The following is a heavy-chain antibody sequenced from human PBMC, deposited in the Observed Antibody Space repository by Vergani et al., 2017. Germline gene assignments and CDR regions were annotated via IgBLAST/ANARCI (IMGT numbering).Heavy chain of an antibody. Sequence: QVQLVQSGAEVKKPGSSVKVSCKASGGTFNNSAISWVRQAPGQGLAWMGRTIPIFGTANYAQMFQDRVTITADESTSTAYMELSSLRSEDTAVYYCARDLPYYYGSGSYYDPYYFDSWGQGTLVTVSS. CDR1: GGTFNNSA. J-gene: IGHJ4*02. CDR3: ARDLPYYYGSGSYYDPYYFDS. D-gene: IGHD3-10*01. V-gene: IGHV1-69*13. CDR2: TIPIFGTA.